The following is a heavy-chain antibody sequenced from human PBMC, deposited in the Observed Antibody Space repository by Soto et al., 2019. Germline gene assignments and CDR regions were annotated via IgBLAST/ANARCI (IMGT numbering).Heavy chain of an antibody. CDR2: IYPGDSDT. J-gene: IGHJ6*02. V-gene: IGHV5-51*01. CDR1: GYSFTSYW. CDR3: ARPQRAAGTGYYYGMDV. Sequence: PWESRTISYKGSGYSFTSYWIGWVRQIPGKGLEWMGIIYPGDSDTRYSPSFQGQVTISADKSISTAYLQWSSLKASDTAMYYCARPQRAAGTGYYYGMDVWGQGNTVTVSS. D-gene: IGHD6-13*01.